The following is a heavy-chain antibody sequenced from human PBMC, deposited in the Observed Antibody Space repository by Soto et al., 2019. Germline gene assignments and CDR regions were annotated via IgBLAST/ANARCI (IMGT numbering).Heavy chain of an antibody. Sequence: QVQLVQSGAEVKKPGSSVKVSCKASGGTFSSYTISWVRQAPGQGLEWMGRIIPILGIANYAQKFQGRVTITADKSTSTAYRELSSLRSEDTAMYYCASLGYCSGGSCDGWFDPWGQGTLVTVSS. V-gene: IGHV1-69*02. J-gene: IGHJ5*02. CDR1: GGTFSSYT. D-gene: IGHD2-15*01. CDR2: IIPILGIA. CDR3: ASLGYCSGGSCDGWFDP.